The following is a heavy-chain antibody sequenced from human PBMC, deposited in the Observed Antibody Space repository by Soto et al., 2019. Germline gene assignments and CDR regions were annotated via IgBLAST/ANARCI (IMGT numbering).Heavy chain of an antibody. CDR2: IYYSGST. J-gene: IGHJ4*01. Sequence: SETLSLTCTVSGDSISSGDYYWSLIRQSPGKGLEWIGYIYYSGSTYYNPSLKSRITMSVDTSKNQFSLKLSSVTAADTAVYYCDRGYNRNYGRGEGSLLFDYWGPGTLVTVSS. CDR3: DRGYNRNYGRGEGSLLFDY. CDR1: GDSISSGDYY. D-gene: IGHD1-7*01. V-gene: IGHV4-30-4*01.